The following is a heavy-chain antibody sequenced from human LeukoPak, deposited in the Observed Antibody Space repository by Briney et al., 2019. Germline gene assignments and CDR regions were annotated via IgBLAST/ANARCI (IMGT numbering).Heavy chain of an antibody. CDR1: GYTFTGYY. Sequence: SCKASGYTFTGYYMHWVRQAPGKGLEWVAVMSYDGSIEYHADSVKGRFTISRDNSKNTLYLQMNSLRAEDTAVYYCARGQGLKGAFDIWGQGTVVTVSS. J-gene: IGHJ3*02. V-gene: IGHV3-30*04. CDR3: ARGQGLKGAFDI. CDR2: MSYDGSIE.